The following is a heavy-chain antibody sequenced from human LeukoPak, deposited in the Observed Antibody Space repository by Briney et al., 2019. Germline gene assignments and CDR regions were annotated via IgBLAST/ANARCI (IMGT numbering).Heavy chain of an antibody. CDR2: ISGCGGST. V-gene: IGHV3-23*01. J-gene: IGHJ3*02. D-gene: IGHD3-3*01. CDR3: ARNYDFWSGYPRDAFDI. CDR1: GFTFSSYA. Sequence: PGGSLRLSCAASGFTFSSYAMSWVRQAPGKGLEWVSAISGCGGSTYYADSVKGRFTISRDNSKNTLYLQMNSLRAEDTAVYYCARNYDFWSGYPRDAFDIWGQGTMVTVSS.